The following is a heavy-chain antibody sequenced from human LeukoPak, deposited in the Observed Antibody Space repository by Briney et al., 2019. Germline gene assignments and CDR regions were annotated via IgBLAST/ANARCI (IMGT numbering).Heavy chain of an antibody. CDR3: AKSMTTAYYYYYYGMDV. J-gene: IGHJ6*02. Sequence: PGGSLRLSCAASGFTFSSYAMSWVRQAPGKGLEWVSAISGSGGSTYYADSVKGRFTISRDNSKNTLYLQMNSLRAEDTAVYYCAKSMTTAYYYYYYGMDVWGQGTTVTVSS. CDR1: GFTFSSYA. CDR2: ISGSGGST. D-gene: IGHD4-11*01. V-gene: IGHV3-23*01.